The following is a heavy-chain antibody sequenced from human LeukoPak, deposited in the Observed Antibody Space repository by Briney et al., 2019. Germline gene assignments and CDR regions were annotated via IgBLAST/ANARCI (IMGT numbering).Heavy chain of an antibody. D-gene: IGHD6-13*01. V-gene: IGHV1-3*01. J-gene: IGHJ4*02. Sequence: PLASVKVCCKASGYTFTSYAMHWERQAPGQRLEWMGWINAGNGNTKYSQKFQGRVTITRDTSASTAYMELSSLRSEDTAVYYCARMYSSSWSAPDYWGQGTLVTVSS. CDR3: ARMYSSSWSAPDY. CDR2: INAGNGNT. CDR1: GYTFTSYA.